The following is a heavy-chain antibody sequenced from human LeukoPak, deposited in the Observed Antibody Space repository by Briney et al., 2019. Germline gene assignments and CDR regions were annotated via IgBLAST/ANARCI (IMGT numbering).Heavy chain of an antibody. CDR1: GASVSSSH. CDR3: SEGYFEPFAH. V-gene: IGHV4-59*02. D-gene: IGHD3-9*01. J-gene: IGHJ4*02. CDR2: LSYTGKT. Sequence: PSETLSLTCVVSGASVSSSHWNWIRQLPGKGLEWIGCLSYTGKTDYNPSLSGRVTMSLGTSNNQFSLTLRSVTAADTAVYYCSEGYFEPFAHWGQGILVAVSS.